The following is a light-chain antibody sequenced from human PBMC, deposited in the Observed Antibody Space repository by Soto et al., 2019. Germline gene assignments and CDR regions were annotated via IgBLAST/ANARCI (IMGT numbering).Light chain of an antibody. J-gene: IGLJ2*01. CDR3: QSYDSSLSGSV. CDR2: GNS. V-gene: IGLV1-40*01. Sequence: QPVLTQPPSVSGAPGQRVTISCTGSSSNIGAGYDVHWYQQLPGTAPKLLIYGNSNRPSGVPDRFSGSKFGTSASLAITGLQAEDEADYYCQSYDSSLSGSVFGGGTKLTVL. CDR1: SSNIGAGYD.